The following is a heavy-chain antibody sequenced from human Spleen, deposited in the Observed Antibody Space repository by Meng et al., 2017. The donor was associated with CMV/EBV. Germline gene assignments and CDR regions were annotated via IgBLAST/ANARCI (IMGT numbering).Heavy chain of an antibody. J-gene: IGHJ6*02. CDR3: ARDPHTARYIGYHYYGMDV. D-gene: IGHD1-1*01. CDR1: LSTYW. V-gene: IGHV3-7*01. Sequence: LSTYWMTWVRQAPGKGLEWVANIKQDGSEKYYVDSVRGRFTISRDNAKNSLYLQMDSLRAEDTAVYYCARDPHTARYIGYHYYGMDVWGQGTTVTVSS. CDR2: IKQDGSEK.